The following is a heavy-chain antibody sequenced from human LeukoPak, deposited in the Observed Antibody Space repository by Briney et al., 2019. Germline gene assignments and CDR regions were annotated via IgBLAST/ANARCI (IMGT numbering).Heavy chain of an antibody. J-gene: IGHJ4*02. V-gene: IGHV3-66*01. CDR2: IYGGGST. CDR3: ARGLYDIWSGNHNLGSFEY. CDR1: AFTASVNY. Sequence: GGSLRLSCAASAFTASVNYISWVRQAPGKGLEWVSVIYGGGSTHYADSVKDRFSVSRDDSTNTLYLQMNNLRAEDTAVYYCARGLYDIWSGNHNLGSFEYWGQGTLVTVSS. D-gene: IGHD3-3*01.